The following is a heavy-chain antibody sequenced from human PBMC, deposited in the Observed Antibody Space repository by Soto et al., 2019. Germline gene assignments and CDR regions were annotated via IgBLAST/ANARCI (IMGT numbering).Heavy chain of an antibody. J-gene: IGHJ4*02. Sequence: GGSLRLSCATSGVTFSSYAMSWVRQAPGEGLEWISAVSSIGGITYYTDSVKGRFTISRDNSKNTLYLQMNSLRAEDTAVYYCARRSSSWYFDCWGQGTLVTVSS. CDR2: VSSIGGIT. CDR1: GVTFSSYA. CDR3: ARRSSSWYFDC. D-gene: IGHD6-13*01. V-gene: IGHV3-23*01.